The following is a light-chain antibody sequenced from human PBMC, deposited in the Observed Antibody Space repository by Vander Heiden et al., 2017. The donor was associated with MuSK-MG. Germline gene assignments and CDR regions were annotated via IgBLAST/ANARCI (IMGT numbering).Light chain of an antibody. Sequence: AIQMTKSPSSLSASVGDRVTITCRASQGIRNDLGWYQQKPGKAPKLLIYAASSLQSGVPSRFSSSGSGTDFTLTISSLQPEDFTTYYCLQDYNYPWTFGQGTKVEIK. CDR3: LQDYNYPWT. CDR2: AAS. J-gene: IGKJ1*01. CDR1: QGIRND. V-gene: IGKV1-6*01.